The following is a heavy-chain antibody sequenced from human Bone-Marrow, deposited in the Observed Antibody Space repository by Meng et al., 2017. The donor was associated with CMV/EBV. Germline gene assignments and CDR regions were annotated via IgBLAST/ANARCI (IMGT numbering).Heavy chain of an antibody. D-gene: IGHD3-16*01. Sequence: CKASGGPFGSYAISWVRQAPGQGIEWMGGIIPILGIANYAQKFQGRVTITADKSTSTAYMELSSLRSEDTAVYYCARGLYLNWFDPWGQGTLVTVSS. CDR2: IIPILGIA. CDR1: GGPFGSYA. J-gene: IGHJ5*02. V-gene: IGHV1-69*10. CDR3: ARGLYLNWFDP.